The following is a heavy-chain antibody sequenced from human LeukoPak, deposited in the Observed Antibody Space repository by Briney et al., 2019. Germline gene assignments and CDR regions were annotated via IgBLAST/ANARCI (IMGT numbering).Heavy chain of an antibody. D-gene: IGHD3-3*01. Sequence: SETLSLICAVYGGSFSGYYWSWLRQPPGKGLEWIGEINHSGSTNYNPSLKSRVTISVDTSKNQFSLKLSSVTAADTAVYYCARGSHLTIFGVVIRGNWFDPWGQGTLVTVSS. J-gene: IGHJ5*02. CDR3: ARGSHLTIFGVVIRGNWFDP. CDR2: INHSGST. CDR1: GGSFSGYY. V-gene: IGHV4-34*01.